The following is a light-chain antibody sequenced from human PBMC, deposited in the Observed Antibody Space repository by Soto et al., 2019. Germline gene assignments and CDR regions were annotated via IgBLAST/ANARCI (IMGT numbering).Light chain of an antibody. V-gene: IGLV1-44*01. CDR1: SSNIGNNI. Sequence: SVLTQAPSASGTPGQMVTVSCSGRSSNIGNNIVNCYQQLPGTAPKLLIYSDNRRPSGVPDRFSRSKSGTSASLAISGLQSEDEADYYCAAWDDNLGGIVFGSGPKVTV. CDR3: AAWDDNLGGIV. CDR2: SDN. J-gene: IGLJ1*01.